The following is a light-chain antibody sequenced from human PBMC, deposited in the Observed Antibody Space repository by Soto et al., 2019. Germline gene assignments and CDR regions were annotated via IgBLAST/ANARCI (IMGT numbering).Light chain of an antibody. CDR2: DNN. V-gene: IGLV1-51*01. CDR3: GTSDRSFYV. J-gene: IGLJ1*01. Sequence: QSVLTQPPSVSAAPGQKVTISCSGSSSNIGNNYVSWYQQLPGTAPKLLIYDNNKRPSGIPDRFSGSKSGTSATLGITGLTTGHDAAYYCGTSDRSFYVFGTGTKVTVL. CDR1: SSNIGNNY.